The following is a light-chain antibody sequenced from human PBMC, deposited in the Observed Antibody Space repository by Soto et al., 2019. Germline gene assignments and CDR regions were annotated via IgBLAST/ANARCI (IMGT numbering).Light chain of an antibody. Sequence: QSALTQPASVSGSPGQSISISCTGTSSDGGGYNYVSWYQQHPDKAPKLMIYEVSNRPSGVSNRFSGSKSGNTASLTISGLQAEDEADYYCSSYTSSSIDYVFGTGTKLTVL. CDR2: EVS. CDR1: SSDGGGYNY. CDR3: SSYTSSSIDYV. V-gene: IGLV2-14*01. J-gene: IGLJ1*01.